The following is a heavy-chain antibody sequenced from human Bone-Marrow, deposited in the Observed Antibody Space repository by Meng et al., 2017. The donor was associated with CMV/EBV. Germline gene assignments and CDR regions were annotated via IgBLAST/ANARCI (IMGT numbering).Heavy chain of an antibody. CDR2: INADTGNA. CDR3: ATAFITVIRGVTWFDP. Sequence: GYTYAIYAMHWVRQAPGQWLGWMDWINADTGNAQNSQRFHGRVTITTVTSASTAYMELSSLRSEDSAVYYSATAFITVIRGVTWFDPWGQGTLVTVSS. J-gene: IGHJ5*02. D-gene: IGHD3-10*01. CDR1: GYTYAIYA. V-gene: IGHV1-3*01.